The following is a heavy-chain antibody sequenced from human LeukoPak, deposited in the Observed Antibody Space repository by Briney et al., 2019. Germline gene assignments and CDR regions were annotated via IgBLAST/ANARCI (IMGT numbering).Heavy chain of an antibody. CDR2: IKEDGSEK. V-gene: IGHV3-7*03. CDR1: GFTFLTSW. CDR3: ARVGTTYFFDY. Sequence: GGSLRLSCAASGFTFLTSWMSWVHQAPGRGLEWVANIKEDGSEKYYVDSVKGRFTISRDNAKNSLYLQMNSLRAEDTAIYYCARVGTTYFFDYWGQGTLVTVSS. J-gene: IGHJ4*02. D-gene: IGHD1-7*01.